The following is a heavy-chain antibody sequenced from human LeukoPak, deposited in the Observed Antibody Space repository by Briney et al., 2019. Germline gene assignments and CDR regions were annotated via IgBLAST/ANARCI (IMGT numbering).Heavy chain of an antibody. Sequence: GASVKVSCKASGYTFTSYDINWVRQATGQGLEWVGWMNPNSGNTGYAQKFQGRVTMTRNTSISTAYMELSSLRSEDTAVYYCASAPCSGGSCPPRDAFDIWGQGTMVTVSS. CDR2: MNPNSGNT. J-gene: IGHJ3*02. D-gene: IGHD2-15*01. CDR1: GYTFTSYD. CDR3: ASAPCSGGSCPPRDAFDI. V-gene: IGHV1-8*01.